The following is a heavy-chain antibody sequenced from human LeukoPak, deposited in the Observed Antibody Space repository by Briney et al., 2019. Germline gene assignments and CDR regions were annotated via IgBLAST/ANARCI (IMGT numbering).Heavy chain of an antibody. V-gene: IGHV3-23*01. CDR2: ISGSGVNT. D-gene: IGHD3-16*01. CDR3: AKDGGLGIWGAFDI. Sequence: GGSLRLSCAASGFTFNNYAMSWVRQAPGKGLEWVSAISGSGVNTFYADSVKGRFTISRDNSKNTLYLQMSSLRAEDTAMYYCAKDGGLGIWGAFDIWGQGTMVAVSS. CDR1: GFTFNNYA. J-gene: IGHJ3*02.